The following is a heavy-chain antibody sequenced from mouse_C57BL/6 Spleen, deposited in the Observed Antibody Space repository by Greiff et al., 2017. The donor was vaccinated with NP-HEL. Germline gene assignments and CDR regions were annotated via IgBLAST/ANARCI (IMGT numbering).Heavy chain of an antibody. CDR3: ARGVEPEWYFDV. Sequence: QVQLQQSGAELVKPGASVKISCKASGYAFSSYWMNWVKQRPGKGLEWIGQIYPGDGDTNYNGKFKGKATLTADKSSSTAYMQLSSLTSEDSAVYFCARGVEPEWYFDVWRTGTTVTVSS. J-gene: IGHJ1*03. CDR1: GYAFSSYW. D-gene: IGHD1-1*02. V-gene: IGHV1-80*01. CDR2: IYPGDGDT.